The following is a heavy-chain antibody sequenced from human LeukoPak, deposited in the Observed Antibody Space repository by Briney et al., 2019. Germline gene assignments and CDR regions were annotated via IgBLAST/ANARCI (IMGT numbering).Heavy chain of an antibody. CDR3: ATSSGSYYGVNY. CDR2: IAANSGNT. D-gene: IGHD1-26*01. J-gene: IGHJ4*02. Sequence: ASVKVSCKASGYTFTGYYIHWLRQAPGQGLEWMGWIAANSGNTGYAQKFQGRVTMTRNTSISTAYMELSSLRSEDTAVYYCATSSGSYYGVNYWGQGTLVTVSS. CDR1: GYTFTGYY. V-gene: IGHV1-8*02.